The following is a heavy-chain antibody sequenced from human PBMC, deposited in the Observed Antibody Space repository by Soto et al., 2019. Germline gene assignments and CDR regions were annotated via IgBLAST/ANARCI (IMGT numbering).Heavy chain of an antibody. D-gene: IGHD6-6*01. J-gene: IGHJ5*02. CDR2: INSDGSAK. CDR1: GFTFSSYW. CDR3: ARGHSTSPNWFDP. Sequence: GGSLRLSCAASGFTFSSYWMHWVRQAPGKGPVWVSRINSDGSAKYYVDSVKGRFTISRDNAKNSLYLQMNSLRGEDTAVYYCARGHSTSPNWFDPWGQGTLVTVSS. V-gene: IGHV3-74*01.